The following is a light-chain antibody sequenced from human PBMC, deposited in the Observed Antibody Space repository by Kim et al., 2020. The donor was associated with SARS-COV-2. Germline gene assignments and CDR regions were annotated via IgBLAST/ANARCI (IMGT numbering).Light chain of an antibody. Sequence: SSELTQDPAVSVALGQTVRITCQGDSLRSYYASWYQQKPGQAPLLVIYGKNNRPSGIPDRFSGSSSGNTASLTITGAQAEDEADYYCNSRDSSGNVVFGGGTKLTVL. V-gene: IGLV3-19*01. CDR1: SLRSYY. CDR3: NSRDSSGNVV. CDR2: GKN. J-gene: IGLJ2*01.